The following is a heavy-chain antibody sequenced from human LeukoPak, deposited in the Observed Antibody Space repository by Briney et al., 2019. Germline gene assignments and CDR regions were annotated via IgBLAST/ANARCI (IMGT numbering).Heavy chain of an antibody. CDR2: ISAYNGNT. CDR3: ARVASEGYFDY. Sequence: ASVKVSCKASGYTFPSYGISWVRQATGQGLEWMGWISAYNGNTNYAQKLQGRVTMTTDTSTSAAYMELRSLRSDDTAVYYCARVASEGYFDYWGQGTLVTVSS. CDR1: GYTFPSYG. V-gene: IGHV1-18*01. J-gene: IGHJ4*02.